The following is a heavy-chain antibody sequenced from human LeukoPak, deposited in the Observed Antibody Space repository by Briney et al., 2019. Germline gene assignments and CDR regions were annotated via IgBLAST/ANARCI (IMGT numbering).Heavy chain of an antibody. V-gene: IGHV3-30*18. Sequence: PGRSLRLSCAASGFTFSSYGMHWVRQAPGKGLEWVAVISYDGSNKYYADSVKGRFTISRDNSKNTLYLQMNSLRAEDTAVYYCAKALGYCSSTSRSSYYYYGMDVWGQGTTVTVSS. CDR3: AKALGYCSSTSRSSYYYYGMDV. J-gene: IGHJ6*02. CDR2: ISYDGSNK. D-gene: IGHD2-2*01. CDR1: GFTFSSYG.